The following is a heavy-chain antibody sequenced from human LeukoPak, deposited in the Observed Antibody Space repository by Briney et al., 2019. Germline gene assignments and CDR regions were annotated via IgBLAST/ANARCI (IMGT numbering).Heavy chain of an antibody. CDR3: ARLLGAYFFDY. J-gene: IGHJ4*02. CDR2: INPNSGGT. CDR1: GYTFTGHY. Sequence: VASVKVSCKASGYTFTGHYMHWVRQAPGQGLEWMGWINPNSGGTNYAQKFQGRVTMTRDTSISTAYMELSRLRSDDTAVYYCARLLGAYFFDYWGQGTLVTVSS. D-gene: IGHD3-16*01. V-gene: IGHV1-2*02.